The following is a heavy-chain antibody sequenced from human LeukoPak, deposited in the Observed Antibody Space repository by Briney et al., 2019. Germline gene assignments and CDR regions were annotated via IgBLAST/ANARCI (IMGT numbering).Heavy chain of an antibody. V-gene: IGHV1-69*05. J-gene: IGHJ4*02. CDR3: ASTTYYYGSGSYRFDY. D-gene: IGHD3-10*01. Sequence: ASVKVSCKASGGTFSSYAISWVRQAPGQGLEWMGRIIPIFGTANYAQKFQGRVTITTDESTSTAYMELSSLRSEDTAVYYCASTTYYYGSGSYRFDYWGQGTLVTVSP. CDR1: GGTFSSYA. CDR2: IIPIFGTA.